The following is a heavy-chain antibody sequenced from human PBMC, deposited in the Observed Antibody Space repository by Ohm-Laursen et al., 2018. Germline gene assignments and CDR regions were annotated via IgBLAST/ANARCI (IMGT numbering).Heavy chain of an antibody. Sequence: SLRLSCAASGFTFSSYGMHWVRQAPGKGLEWVAVISYDGSNKYYADSVKGRFTISRDNSKNTLYLQMNSLRAEDTAVYYCAKSTMIVVIAGGPDFDYWGQGTLVTVSS. J-gene: IGHJ4*02. CDR3: AKSTMIVVIAGGPDFDY. V-gene: IGHV3-30*18. CDR1: GFTFSSYG. D-gene: IGHD3-22*01. CDR2: ISYDGSNK.